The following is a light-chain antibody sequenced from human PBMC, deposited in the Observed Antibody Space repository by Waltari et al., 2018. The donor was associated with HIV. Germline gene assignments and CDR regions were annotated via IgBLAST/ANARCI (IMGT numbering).Light chain of an antibody. Sequence: DIQMTQSPSSLSASVGDRVTITCRASQSISSYLNWYQQKPGTAPKLLIYAASSLQSGVPSRFSGSGSGTDFTLTISSLPPEDFATDYCQQTYSSPWTFGQGTKVEIK. CDR3: QQTYSSPWT. CDR1: QSISSY. J-gene: IGKJ1*01. V-gene: IGKV1-39*01. CDR2: AAS.